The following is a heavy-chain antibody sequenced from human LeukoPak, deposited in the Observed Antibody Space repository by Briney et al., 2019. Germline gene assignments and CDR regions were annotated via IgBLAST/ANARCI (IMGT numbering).Heavy chain of an antibody. CDR3: ARGGRYCSSTSCPKYNWFDP. CDR1: GGSFSGYY. CDR2: INHSGST. Sequence: PSETLSLTCAAYGGSFSGYYWSWIRQPPGKGLEWIGEINHSGSTSYNPSLKSRVTISVDTSKNQLSLKLSSVTAADTAVYYCARGGRYCSSTSCPKYNWFDPWGQGTLVTVSS. D-gene: IGHD2-2*01. J-gene: IGHJ5*02. V-gene: IGHV4-34*01.